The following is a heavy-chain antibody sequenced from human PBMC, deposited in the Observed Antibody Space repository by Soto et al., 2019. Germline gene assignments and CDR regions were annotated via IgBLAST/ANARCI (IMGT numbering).Heavy chain of an antibody. V-gene: IGHV1-69*19. Sequence: QVQLVQSGAEMNKPASSVKVSCQSSGGTFNTYAMNWVRQAPGQGPEWMGDISPMFGAANYAPKFQGRVTITADESTGTSYMQLSSLLSEDTSLYFCAREVQGHTPAFVYWGQGTLVTVSS. CDR2: ISPMFGAA. CDR3: AREVQGHTPAFVY. CDR1: GGTFNTYA. J-gene: IGHJ4*02.